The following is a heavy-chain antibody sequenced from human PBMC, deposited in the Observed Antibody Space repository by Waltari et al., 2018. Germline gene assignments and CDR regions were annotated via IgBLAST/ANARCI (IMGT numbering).Heavy chain of an antibody. J-gene: IGHJ6*02. V-gene: IGHV7-4-1*02. CDR2: INTNTGNP. Sequence: QVQLVQSGSELKKHGASVKVSCKPSGYTFTSYALNWVRQAPGQGLEWMGWINTNTGNPTYAQGFTGRFVFSLDTSGSTASLQISSLKAEDTAVYYCASEHSRGMDVWGQGTTVIVSS. CDR1: GYTFTSYA. CDR3: ASEHSRGMDV.